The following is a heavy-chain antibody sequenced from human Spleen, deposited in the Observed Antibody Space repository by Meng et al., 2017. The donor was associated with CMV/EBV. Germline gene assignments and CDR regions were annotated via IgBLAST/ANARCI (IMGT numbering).Heavy chain of an antibody. J-gene: IGHJ5*02. Sequence: SETLSLTCTVAGGSVSSGSYYWGWIRQPPGKGLEWIGSIYYSGSTYYNPSLRSRVTISVDTSKNQFSLKLSSVTAADTAVYYCARGSQQGDRVVVLNWFDPWGQGTLVTVSS. CDR1: GGSVSSGSYY. D-gene: IGHD2-15*01. CDR3: ARGSQQGDRVVVLNWFDP. CDR2: IYYSGST. V-gene: IGHV4-39*07.